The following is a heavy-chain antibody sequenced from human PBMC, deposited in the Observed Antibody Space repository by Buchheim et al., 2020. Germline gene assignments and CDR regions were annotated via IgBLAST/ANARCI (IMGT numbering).Heavy chain of an antibody. J-gene: IGHJ4*02. CDR1: GFTFRNNA. CDR3: ARDLMGYRMDY. Sequence: EVQLVESGGGLVQPGMSLRLSCEGSGFTFRNNAMHWVRQAPGKGLEWVAHIDSSGGTPFYAASVKGRFTISRDNAKNSLYLQMYSLRDEDTAVYYCARDLMGYRMDYCGQGTL. V-gene: IGHV3-48*02. CDR2: IDSSGGTP. D-gene: IGHD2-8*01.